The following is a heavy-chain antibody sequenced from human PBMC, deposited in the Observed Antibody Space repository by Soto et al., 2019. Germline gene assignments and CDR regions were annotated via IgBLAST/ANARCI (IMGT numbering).Heavy chain of an antibody. D-gene: IGHD4-17*01. CDR1: GFTFSGSA. CDR3: TRPSGDYGGNSDFDY. CDR2: IRSKANSYAT. V-gene: IGHV3-73*02. J-gene: IGHJ4*02. Sequence: EVQLVESGGGLVQPGGSLKLSCAASGFTFSGSAMHWVRQASGKGLEWVGRIRSKANSYATAYAASVKGRFTISRDDSKNTAYLQMNSLKTEDTAVYYCTRPSGDYGGNSDFDYWGQGTLVTVSS.